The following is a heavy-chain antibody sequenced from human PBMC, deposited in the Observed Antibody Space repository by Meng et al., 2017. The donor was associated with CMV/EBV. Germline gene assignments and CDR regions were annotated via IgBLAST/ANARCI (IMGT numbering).Heavy chain of an antibody. CDR3: AKDGYCSSTSCQDYYYYGMDV. V-gene: IGHV3-23*01. Sequence: GEFLKISCAASGFTFSSYAMSWVRQAPGKGLEWVSAISGSGGSTYYADSVKGRFTISRDNSKNTLYLQMNSLRAEDTAVYYCAKDGYCSSTSCQDYYYYGMDVWGQGTTVTVSS. CDR2: ISGSGGST. J-gene: IGHJ6*02. D-gene: IGHD2-2*03. CDR1: GFTFSSYA.